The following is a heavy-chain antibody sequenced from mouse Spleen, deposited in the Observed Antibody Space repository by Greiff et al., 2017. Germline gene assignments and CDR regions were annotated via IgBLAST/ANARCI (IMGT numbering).Heavy chain of an antibody. V-gene: IGHV3-6*01. CDR1: GYSITSGYY. J-gene: IGHJ2*01. CDR3: ATLGQVDY. D-gene: IGHD3-3*01. Sequence: EVKLVESGPGLVKPSQSLSLTCSVTGYSITSGYYWNWIRQFPGNKLEWMGYISYDGSNNYNPSLKNRISITRDTSKNQFFLKLNSVTTEDTATYYCATLGQVDYWGQGTTLTVSS. CDR2: ISYDGSN.